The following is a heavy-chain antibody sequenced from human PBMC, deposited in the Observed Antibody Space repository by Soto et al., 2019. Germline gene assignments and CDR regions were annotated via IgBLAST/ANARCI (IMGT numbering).Heavy chain of an antibody. Sequence: QVQLQESGSGLVKPSQTLVLTCTVSGDSISRDGSSWSWLRQPPGKGLEWIGYIYHSGATYYNPSLKIQGTTSVDKSKNQFSLSLASVTAADTAVYYCAREMSYYFDSWGHGPLVTVSS. V-gene: IGHV4-30-2*01. CDR1: GDSISRDGSS. CDR3: AREMSYYFDS. CDR2: IYHSGAT. J-gene: IGHJ4*01.